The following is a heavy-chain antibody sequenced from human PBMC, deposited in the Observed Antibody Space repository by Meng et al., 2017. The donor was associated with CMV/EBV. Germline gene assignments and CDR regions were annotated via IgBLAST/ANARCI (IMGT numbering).Heavy chain of an antibody. CDR1: GFTFSSYE. D-gene: IGHD3-3*01. J-gene: IGHJ4*02. CDR3: ARVRGGFLGWIGRYFDY. Sequence: GESLKISCAASGFTFSSYEMNWVRQAPGKGLEWVSYISSSGSTIYYADSVKGRFTISSDNAKNSLYLQMNSLRAEDTAVYYCARVRGGFLGWIGRYFDYWGQGTLVTVSS. V-gene: IGHV3-48*03. CDR2: ISSSGSTI.